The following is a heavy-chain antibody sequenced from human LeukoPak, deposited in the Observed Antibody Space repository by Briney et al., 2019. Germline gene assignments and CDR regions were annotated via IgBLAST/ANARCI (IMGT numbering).Heavy chain of an antibody. CDR1: GGSISSYY. J-gene: IGHJ4*02. CDR2: IYYSGST. D-gene: IGHD5-18*01. V-gene: IGHV4-59*01. Sequence: PSETLSLICTVSGGSISSYYWSWIRQPPGKGLEWIGYIYYSGSTNYNPSLKSRVTISVDTSKNQFSLKLSSVTAADTAVYYCARGTVTAMAYFDYWGQGTLVTVSS. CDR3: ARGTVTAMAYFDY.